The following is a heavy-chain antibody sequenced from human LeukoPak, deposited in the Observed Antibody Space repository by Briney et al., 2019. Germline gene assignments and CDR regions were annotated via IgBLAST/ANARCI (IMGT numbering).Heavy chain of an antibody. Sequence: QAGGSLRLSCAASGFTFSNYAMHWVRQAPGKGLEYVSALSGNGGSTYYAISVKGRFTISRDNSKNTLYLQMDSLRTEDMAVYYCARSSGWFDYWGQGTLVTVSS. CDR1: GFTFSNYA. CDR3: ARSSGWFDY. J-gene: IGHJ4*02. CDR2: LSGNGGST. V-gene: IGHV3-64*01. D-gene: IGHD6-19*01.